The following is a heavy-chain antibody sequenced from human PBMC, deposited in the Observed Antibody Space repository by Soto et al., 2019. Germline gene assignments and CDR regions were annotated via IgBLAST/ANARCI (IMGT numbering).Heavy chain of an antibody. Sequence: SETLSLTCAVYGGSFSRYYWSWIRQSPAKALEWIGEINSSGATKYKPSLEGRVNISIDTSKKQFSLKLSSVTAADTAVYYCARHFRYDIPGPWGQGTLVTVSS. D-gene: IGHD3-9*01. CDR3: ARHFRYDIPGP. CDR1: GGSFSRYY. V-gene: IGHV4-34*01. J-gene: IGHJ5*02. CDR2: INSSGAT.